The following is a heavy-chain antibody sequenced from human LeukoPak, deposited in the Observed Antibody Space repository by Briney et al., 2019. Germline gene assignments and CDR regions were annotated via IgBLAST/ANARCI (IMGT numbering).Heavy chain of an antibody. CDR1: GFTFSTHG. Sequence: GRSLRLSCVVSGFTFSTHGFHWVRQAPGKGLEWVSVIWYDGGRKEYADSVRGRFTISRDNSNLYLQMNSLRAEDTAIYYCARDIGNSGFNLDYWGQGTPVTVSS. CDR2: IWYDGGRK. CDR3: ARDIGNSGFNLDY. V-gene: IGHV3-33*01. D-gene: IGHD5-12*01. J-gene: IGHJ4*02.